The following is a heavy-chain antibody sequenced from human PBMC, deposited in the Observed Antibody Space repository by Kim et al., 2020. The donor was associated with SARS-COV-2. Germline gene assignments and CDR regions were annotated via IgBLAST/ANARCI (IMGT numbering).Heavy chain of an antibody. Sequence: GGSLRLSCAASGFTFDDYAMHWVRQAPGTGLEWFSGISWNSGSIGYADSVKGRFTNSRDNAKNSLYLQMNSLRAEDTALYYCAKDSVDPWGQGTLVTVSS. J-gene: IGHJ5*02. CDR2: ISWNSGSI. V-gene: IGHV3-9*01. CDR1: GFTFDDYA. CDR3: AKDSVDP.